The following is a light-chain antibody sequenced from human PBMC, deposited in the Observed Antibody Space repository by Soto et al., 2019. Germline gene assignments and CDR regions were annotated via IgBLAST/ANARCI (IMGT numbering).Light chain of an antibody. J-gene: IGKJ5*01. CDR2: GTS. CDR1: QSVSSSS. Sequence: ETVLTQSPGTLSLSPWERATLSCRAIQSVSSSSLAWYQQRPGQAPRLLIYGTSSRATGIPDRFSGSGSGTDFTLTISRLEPEDFAVYFCQRYGSSPLITFGQGTRLEIK. CDR3: QRYGSSPLIT. V-gene: IGKV3-20*01.